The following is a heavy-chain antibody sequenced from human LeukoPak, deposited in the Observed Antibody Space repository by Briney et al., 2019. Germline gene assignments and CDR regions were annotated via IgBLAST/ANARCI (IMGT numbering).Heavy chain of an antibody. Sequence: GGSLRLSCAASGFTFSSFSMNWVRQAPGKGLEWVSSISSSSSYIYYADSVKGRFTISRDNAKNSLYLQMNSLRAEDTAVYYCAKAHTPYIVVVVAPSWFDPWGQGTLVTVSS. D-gene: IGHD2-15*01. V-gene: IGHV3-21*01. CDR2: ISSSSSYI. CDR1: GFTFSSFS. CDR3: AKAHTPYIVVVVAPSWFDP. J-gene: IGHJ5*02.